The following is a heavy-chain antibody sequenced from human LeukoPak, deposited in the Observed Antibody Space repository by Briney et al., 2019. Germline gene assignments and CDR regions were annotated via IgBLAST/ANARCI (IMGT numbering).Heavy chain of an antibody. CDR2: IYCSGST. Sequence: SETLSLTCTVPGVSISSYYWSWIRQPPGKGPEWIGYIYCSGSTNYNPSLKSRVTISVDTSKNQFSLKLSSVTGADTAVYYCAGGGYSYGPIDYWGQGTLVTVSS. CDR3: AGGGYSYGPIDY. D-gene: IGHD5-18*01. CDR1: GVSISSYY. V-gene: IGHV4-59*08. J-gene: IGHJ4*02.